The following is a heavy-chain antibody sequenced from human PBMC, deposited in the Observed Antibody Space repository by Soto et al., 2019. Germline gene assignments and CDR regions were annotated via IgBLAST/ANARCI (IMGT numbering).Heavy chain of an antibody. Sequence: SETLSLTCAVYGGSFSGYYWSWIRQPPGKGLEWIGEINHSGSTNYNPSLKSRVTISVDTSKNQFSLKLSSVTAADTAVYYCARGQSRTWRCSSTSCHTPFEYWGQGTLVTVSS. CDR3: ARGQSRTWRCSSTSCHTPFEY. CDR2: INHSGST. CDR1: GGSFSGYY. V-gene: IGHV4-34*01. J-gene: IGHJ4*02. D-gene: IGHD2-2*01.